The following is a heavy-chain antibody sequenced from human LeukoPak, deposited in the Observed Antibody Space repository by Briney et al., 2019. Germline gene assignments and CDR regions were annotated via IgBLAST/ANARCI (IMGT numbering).Heavy chain of an antibody. CDR3: ARGLGINPSY. D-gene: IGHD2-15*01. V-gene: IGHV1-69*04. CDR1: GGTFSSYA. CDR2: IIPILGIA. J-gene: IGHJ4*02. Sequence: ASVKVSCKASGGTFSSYAISWVRQAPGQGLEWMGRIIPILGIANYAQKFQGRVTITRNTSISTAYMELSSLRSEDTAVYYCARGLGINPSYWGQGTLVTVSS.